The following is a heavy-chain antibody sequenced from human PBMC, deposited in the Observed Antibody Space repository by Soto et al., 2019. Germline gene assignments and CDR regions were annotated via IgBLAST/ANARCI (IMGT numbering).Heavy chain of an antibody. CDR3: ARGGIAAAGTLDYYYGMDV. Sequence: GGSLRLSCAASGFTFSSYWMHWVRQAPGKGLVWVSRINSDGSSTSYADSVKGRFTISRDNAKNTLYLQMNSLRAEDTAVYYCARGGIAAAGTLDYYYGMDVWGQGTTVTVSS. V-gene: IGHV3-74*01. CDR1: GFTFSSYW. D-gene: IGHD6-13*01. CDR2: INSDGSST. J-gene: IGHJ6*02.